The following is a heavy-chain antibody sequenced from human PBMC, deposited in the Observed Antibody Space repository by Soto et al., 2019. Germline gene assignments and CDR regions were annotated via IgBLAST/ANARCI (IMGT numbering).Heavy chain of an antibody. D-gene: IGHD4-4*01. Sequence: GASVKVSCKASGYTFTSYYIHWVRQAPGQGLEWMGVINPSGGSTSNAKKFQGRVTMTRDTSTSTVYIQMSSLRSEDTAVYYCARDLMTTVTTRRYYYYYYGMDVWRQGTTVTVSS. J-gene: IGHJ6*02. V-gene: IGHV1-46*01. CDR3: ARDLMTTVTTRRYYYYYYGMDV. CDR2: INPSGGST. CDR1: GYTFTSYY.